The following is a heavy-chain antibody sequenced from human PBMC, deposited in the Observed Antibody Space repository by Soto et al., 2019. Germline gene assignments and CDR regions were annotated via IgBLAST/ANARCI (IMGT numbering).Heavy chain of an antibody. CDR1: GYTFTYRY. CDR3: ARSLPRFSYGHIDDFDI. Sequence: ASVKVSFKASGYTFTYRYLHWVRQAPGQALGWMGWITPFNGNTNYAQKFQDRVTITRDRSMSTAYMELSSLRSEDTAMYYCARSLPRFSYGHIDDFDIWGQGTMVTVSS. D-gene: IGHD5-18*01. CDR2: ITPFNGNT. J-gene: IGHJ3*02. V-gene: IGHV1-45*02.